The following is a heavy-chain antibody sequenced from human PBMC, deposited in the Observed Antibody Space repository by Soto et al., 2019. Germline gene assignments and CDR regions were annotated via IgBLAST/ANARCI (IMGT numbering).Heavy chain of an antibody. CDR3: AKSREGYGSNWYNY. Sequence: GGSLRLSCAASGFTFSSYGMHWVRQAPGKGLEWVALISYHGSNEYYADSVKGRFTISRDSSKNTLFLQMNSLRAEDTAVYYCAKSREGYGSNWYNYWGQGTLVTVSS. V-gene: IGHV3-30*18. D-gene: IGHD6-13*01. J-gene: IGHJ4*02. CDR1: GFTFSSYG. CDR2: ISYHGSNE.